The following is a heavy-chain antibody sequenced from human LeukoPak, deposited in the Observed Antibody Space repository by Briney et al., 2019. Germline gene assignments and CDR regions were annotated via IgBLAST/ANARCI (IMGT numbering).Heavy chain of an antibody. CDR2: IIPIFGTA. D-gene: IGHD5-18*01. V-gene: IGHV1-69*13. J-gene: IGHJ4*02. CDR1: GGTFSSYA. Sequence: ASVKVSCKDSGGTFSSYAISWVRQAPGQGLEWMGGIIPIFGTANYAQKFQGRVTITADESTSTAYMELSSLRSEDTAVYYCASSGGYSYGPRGDYWGQGTLVTVSS. CDR3: ASSGGYSYGPRGDY.